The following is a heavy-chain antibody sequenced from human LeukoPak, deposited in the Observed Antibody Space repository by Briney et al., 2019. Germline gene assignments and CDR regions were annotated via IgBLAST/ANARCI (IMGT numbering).Heavy chain of an antibody. CDR2: IKQDGSEK. J-gene: IGHJ3*02. CDR1: GFTFSSYW. CDR3: ARDGFFGGGALDAFDI. Sequence: GGSLRLSCAASGFTFSSYWMSWVRQAPGKGLEWVANIKQDGSEKYYVDSVKGRFTISRDNAKNSPYLQMNSLRAEDTAVYYCARDGFFGGGALDAFDIWGQGTMVTVSS. V-gene: IGHV3-7*01. D-gene: IGHD1-26*01.